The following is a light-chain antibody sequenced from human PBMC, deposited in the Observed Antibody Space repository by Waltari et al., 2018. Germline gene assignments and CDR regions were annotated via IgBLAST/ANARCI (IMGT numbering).Light chain of an antibody. Sequence: QSVLTQPPSASGTPGQRVTISCSGSSSNIGGNYVYWYQQVPGTAPKLLIYRNNQRPSGVPDRFSGSKSDTSASLAISGLRSEDEADYYCAAWDDSLSGVLFGGGTKLTVL. CDR1: SSNIGGNY. CDR2: RNN. J-gene: IGLJ2*01. CDR3: AAWDDSLSGVL. V-gene: IGLV1-47*01.